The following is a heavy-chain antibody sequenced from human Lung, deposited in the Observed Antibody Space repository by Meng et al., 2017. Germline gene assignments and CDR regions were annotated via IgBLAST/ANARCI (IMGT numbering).Heavy chain of an antibody. CDR2: INTSGST. D-gene: IGHD1-26*01. CDR1: DGSISSGDYY. V-gene: IGHV4-61*02. Sequence: SETLSLTCTVSDGSISSGDYYWSWIRQPAGRGLEWIGRINTSGSTNYNPSLKSRVTISVDTSKNQFSLNLSSVTAADTAVYFCARKGGSDNWFDPWGQGTLVTVSS. J-gene: IGHJ5*02. CDR3: ARKGGSDNWFDP.